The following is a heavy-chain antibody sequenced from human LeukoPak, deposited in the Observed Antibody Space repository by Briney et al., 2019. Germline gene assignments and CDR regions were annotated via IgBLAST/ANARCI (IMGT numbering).Heavy chain of an antibody. J-gene: IGHJ5*02. V-gene: IGHV1-69*06. CDR3: ARRDYDFWSGSEGNWFDP. Sequence: SVKVSCKASGGTFSSYAISWVRQAPGQGLEWMGGIIPIFGTANYAQKFQGRVTITADKSTSTAYMELSSLRSEDTAVYYCARRDYDFWSGSEGNWFDPWGQGTLVTVS. CDR2: IIPIFGTA. CDR1: GGTFSSYA. D-gene: IGHD3-3*01.